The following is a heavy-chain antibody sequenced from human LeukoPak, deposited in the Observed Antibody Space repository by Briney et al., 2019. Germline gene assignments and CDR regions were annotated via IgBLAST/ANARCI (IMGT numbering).Heavy chain of an antibody. Sequence: PGGSLRLSCAASGFTFSVQYMNWIRQAPGKGLEWVSYISGSSSDTNYADSVKGRFTISRDNAKNSLYLQMNSLRAEDTAVYYCARDHDILTGYYWVMSAYDAFDIWGQGTMVTVSS. V-gene: IGHV3-11*06. CDR2: ISGSSSDT. D-gene: IGHD3-9*01. CDR3: ARDHDILTGYYWVMSAYDAFDI. CDR1: GFTFSVQY. J-gene: IGHJ3*02.